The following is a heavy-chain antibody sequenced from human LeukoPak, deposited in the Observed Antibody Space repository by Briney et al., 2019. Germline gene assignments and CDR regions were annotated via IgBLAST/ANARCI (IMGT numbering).Heavy chain of an antibody. CDR3: ARVCEAYDSSGYGFGY. CDR1: GFTFSSYA. V-gene: IGHV3-30*04. CDR2: ISYDGSNK. D-gene: IGHD3-22*01. Sequence: GRSLRLSCAASGFTFSSYAMHWVRQAPGKGLEWVAVISYDGSNKYYADSVKGRFTISRDNSKNTLYLQMNSLRAEDTAVYYCARVCEAYDSSGYGFGYWGQGTLVTVSS. J-gene: IGHJ4*02.